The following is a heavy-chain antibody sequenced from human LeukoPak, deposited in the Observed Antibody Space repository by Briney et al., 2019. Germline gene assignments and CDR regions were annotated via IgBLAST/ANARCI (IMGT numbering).Heavy chain of an antibody. D-gene: IGHD6-6*01. V-gene: IGHV1-18*01. J-gene: IGHJ4*02. CDR3: ARDLVQYSSSD. CDR1: GFTFTSFG. Sequence: ASVKVSCKTSGFTFTSFGISWVRQAPGQGLEWVGWISGYNGNTNYAQKFQGRVTMTTDTSTSTVYMDLRSLTSDDTGVYYCARDLVQYSSSDWGQGTLITVSS. CDR2: ISGYNGNT.